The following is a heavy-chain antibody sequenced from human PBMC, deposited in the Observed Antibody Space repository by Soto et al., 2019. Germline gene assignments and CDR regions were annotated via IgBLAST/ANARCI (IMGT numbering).Heavy chain of an antibody. V-gene: IGHV4-59*01. CDR2: IYYDGST. Sequence: SETLSLTCTVPGFSIITYSWSWIRQPPGKGLEWIGYIYYDGSTSYNPSLRSRVTISVDTSKNQFSLILSSVTSADTAVYYCARDQLSSGLYVWFDPWGQGTLVTVS. D-gene: IGHD6-25*01. CDR3: ARDQLSSGLYVWFDP. CDR1: GFSIITYS. J-gene: IGHJ5*02.